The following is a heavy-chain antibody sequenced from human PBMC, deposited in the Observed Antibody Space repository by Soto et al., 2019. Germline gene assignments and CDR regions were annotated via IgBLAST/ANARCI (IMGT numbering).Heavy chain of an antibody. J-gene: IGHJ6*02. D-gene: IGHD3-10*01. Sequence: GGSLRLSCAASGFTFSSYAMHWVRQAPGKGLEWVAVISYDGSNKYYADSVKGRFTISRDNSKNTLYLQMNSLRAEDTAVYYCARALYGSGSSPHYYYYGMDVWGQGTTVTVSS. CDR1: GFTFSSYA. CDR2: ISYDGSNK. CDR3: ARALYGSGSSPHYYYYGMDV. V-gene: IGHV3-30-3*01.